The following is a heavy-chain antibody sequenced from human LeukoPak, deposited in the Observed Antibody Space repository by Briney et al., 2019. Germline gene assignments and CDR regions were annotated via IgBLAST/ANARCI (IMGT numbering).Heavy chain of an antibody. CDR3: ARGEVVAANPFDY. J-gene: IGHJ4*02. CDR2: ISSSSSYI. D-gene: IGHD2-15*01. Sequence: PGGSLRLSCAASGFTFSSYSMNWVRQAPGKGLEWVSSISSSSSYIYYADSVKGRFTISRDNAKNSLYLQMNSLRAEDTAVYYCARGEVVAANPFDYWGQGTLVTVSS. CDR1: GFTFSSYS. V-gene: IGHV3-21*01.